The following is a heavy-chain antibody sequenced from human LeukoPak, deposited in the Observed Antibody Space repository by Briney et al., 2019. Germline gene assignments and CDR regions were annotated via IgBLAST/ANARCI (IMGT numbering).Heavy chain of an antibody. V-gene: IGHV4-59*08. Sequence: SSETLSLTCTVSGGYISSYYWSWIRQPPGKGLEWIGYIYYSGSTNYNPSLKSRVTISVDTSKNQFSLKLSSVTAADTAVYYCAVTLSSDIVATKRLDYWGQGTLVTVSS. CDR2: IYYSGST. CDR1: GGYISSYY. D-gene: IGHD5-12*01. CDR3: AVTLSSDIVATKRLDY. J-gene: IGHJ4*02.